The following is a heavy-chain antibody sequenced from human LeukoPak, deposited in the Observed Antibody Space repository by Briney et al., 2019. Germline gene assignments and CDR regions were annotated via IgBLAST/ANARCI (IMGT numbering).Heavy chain of an antibody. Sequence: GGSLRLSCEASGFTFSGNAMAWVRQAPGKGPEWVSGIGSDGRTHYADSVKGRFTISRDNSKNTVYLQMNRLRVEDTALYYCAKDILGWTFDYWGPGTLVTVSS. D-gene: IGHD2-15*01. J-gene: IGHJ4*02. CDR3: AKDILGWTFDY. V-gene: IGHV3-23*01. CDR1: GFTFSGNA. CDR2: IGSDGRT.